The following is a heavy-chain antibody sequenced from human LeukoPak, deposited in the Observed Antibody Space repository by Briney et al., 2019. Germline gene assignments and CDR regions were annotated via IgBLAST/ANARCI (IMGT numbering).Heavy chain of an antibody. V-gene: IGHV1-2*02. J-gene: IGHJ5*02. D-gene: IGHD2-2*01. CDR2: INPNSGGT. Sequence: ASVKVSCKASGYTFTSYYMRWVRQAPGQGLEWMGWINPNSGGTNYAQKFQGRVTMTRDTSISTAYMELSRLRSDDTAVYYCAREGSGYQLRGGWFDPWGQGTLVTVSS. CDR1: GYTFTSYY. CDR3: AREGSGYQLRGGWFDP.